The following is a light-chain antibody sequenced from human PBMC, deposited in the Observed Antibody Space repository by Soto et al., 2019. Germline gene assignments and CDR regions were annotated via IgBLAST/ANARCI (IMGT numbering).Light chain of an antibody. CDR3: QESYKAPLT. CDR2: AAS. Sequence: DIQMTQSPSSLSASVGDRVTITCRASQSISSFLNWYQQKPGHAPKLLIYAASTMQSGVPSRFSGSGSGTDFALTISSLQPEDFAIYYCQESYKAPLTFGGGTKVEIK. CDR1: QSISSF. J-gene: IGKJ4*01. V-gene: IGKV1-39*01.